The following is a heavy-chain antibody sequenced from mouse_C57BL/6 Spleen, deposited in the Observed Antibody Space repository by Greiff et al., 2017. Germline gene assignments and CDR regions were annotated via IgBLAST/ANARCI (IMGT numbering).Heavy chain of an antibody. CDR3: TRDYYGSSLRYFDY. D-gene: IGHD1-1*01. CDR2: IDPETGGT. Sequence: VQLQESGAELVRPGASVTLSCKASGYTFTDYEMHWVKQTPVHGLEWIGAIDPETGGTAYNQKFKGKAILTADKSSSTAYMELRSLTSEDSAVYCCTRDYYGSSLRYFDYWGQGTTLTVSS. J-gene: IGHJ2*01. V-gene: IGHV1-15*01. CDR1: GYTFTDYE.